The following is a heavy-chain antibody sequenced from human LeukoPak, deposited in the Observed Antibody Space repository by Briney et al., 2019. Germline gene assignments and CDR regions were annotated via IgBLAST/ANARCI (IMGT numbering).Heavy chain of an antibody. V-gene: IGHV1-18*04. J-gene: IGHJ4*02. CDR2: ISGYNAKT. D-gene: IGHD3-22*01. CDR1: GYTFTSYY. Sequence: ASMKVSCKTFGYTFTSYYVSWVRQAPGQGLEWMGWISGYNAKTKYVQKFQGRITMTIDTSTTTAYMELRSLTSDDTAVYYCARVRDYYASSDYSDYWGQGTLVTVSS. CDR3: ARVRDYYASSDYSDY.